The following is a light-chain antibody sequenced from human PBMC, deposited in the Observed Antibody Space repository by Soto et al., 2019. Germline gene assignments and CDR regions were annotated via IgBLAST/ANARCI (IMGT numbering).Light chain of an antibody. J-gene: IGLJ1*01. Sequence: SVLTKPPSAYGTPGQMVTISCSGSSSNIGSNYVYWYQQLPGTAPKLLIYRNNQRPSGVPDRFSGSKSGTSASLAISGLRSEDEADYYCAAWDDSLSGYVFGTGTKVTVL. V-gene: IGLV1-47*01. CDR1: SSNIGSNY. CDR3: AAWDDSLSGYV. CDR2: RNN.